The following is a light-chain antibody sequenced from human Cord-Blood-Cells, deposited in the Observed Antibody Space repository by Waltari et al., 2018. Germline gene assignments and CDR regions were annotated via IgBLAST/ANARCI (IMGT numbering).Light chain of an antibody. J-gene: IGKJ1*01. Sequence: DCQMTHSTSQPPASVGDSVTTTCRASQSISSYLNWYQQKPGKAPKLLIYAASSVQSWVPSRFSGSVSETDFTLTISSLQPEDVATYYCQQSYSTPPTFGQGTKVEIK. CDR3: QQSYSTPPT. V-gene: IGKV1-39*01. CDR1: QSISSY. CDR2: AAS.